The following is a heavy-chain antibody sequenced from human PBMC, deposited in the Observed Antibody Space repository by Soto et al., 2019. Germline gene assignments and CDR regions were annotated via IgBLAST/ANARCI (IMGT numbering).Heavy chain of an antibody. V-gene: IGHV5-10-1*01. CDR2: IDPSDSYT. Sequence: GESLKISCKGSGYSFTSYWISWVRQMPGKGLEWMGRIDPSDSYTNYSPSFQGHVTISADKSTSTAYLQWSSLKASDTAMYYCAKELVVVTLTGPNYYYYGMDVWGQGTTVTVSS. D-gene: IGHD2-8*02. CDR1: GYSFTSYW. CDR3: AKELVVVTLTGPNYYYYGMDV. J-gene: IGHJ6*02.